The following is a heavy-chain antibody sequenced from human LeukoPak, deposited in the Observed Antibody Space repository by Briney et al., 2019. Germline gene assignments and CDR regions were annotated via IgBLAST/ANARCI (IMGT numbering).Heavy chain of an antibody. J-gene: IGHJ6*02. CDR1: GFTFSSYA. CDR3: LGTPGYYYYGMDV. V-gene: IGHV3-23*01. D-gene: IGHD1-14*01. Sequence: PGGSLRLSCAASGFTFSSYAMSWVRQAPGKGLEWVSAISGSGGSTYYADSVKGRFTISRDNSKNTLYLQMNSLRAEDTAVYYALGTPGYYYYGMDVWGQGTTVTVSS. CDR2: ISGSGGST.